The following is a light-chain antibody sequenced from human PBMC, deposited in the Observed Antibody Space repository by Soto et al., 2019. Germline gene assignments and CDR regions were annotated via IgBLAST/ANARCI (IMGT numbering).Light chain of an antibody. J-gene: IGLJ3*02. V-gene: IGLV1-40*01. Sequence: QSVLTQPPSVSGATGQRVTISCTGSSSNIGAGYDVHWYQQLPGAAPRLLIYGSRNRPSGVPDRFSGSKSGTSGSLAITGLRAEDEADYYCQAYDNSLGVSVLFGGGTKLTVL. CDR2: GSR. CDR3: QAYDNSLGVSVL. CDR1: SSNIGAGYD.